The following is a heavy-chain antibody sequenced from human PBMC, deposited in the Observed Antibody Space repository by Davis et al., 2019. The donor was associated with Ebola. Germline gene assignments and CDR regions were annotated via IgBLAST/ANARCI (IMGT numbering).Heavy chain of an antibody. CDR1: GFTVISNY. D-gene: IGHD1-26*01. J-gene: IGHJ4*02. CDR3: ARGSWEGIARH. Sequence: PGGSLRLSCAASGFTVISNYIYWVRQAPGKGLEWVSVIYPGGSTYYTDSVKGRFTISRDNSKNTVSLQMNSLRADDTAVYFCARGSWEGIARHWGQGTLVTVSS. CDR2: IYPGGST. V-gene: IGHV3-53*01.